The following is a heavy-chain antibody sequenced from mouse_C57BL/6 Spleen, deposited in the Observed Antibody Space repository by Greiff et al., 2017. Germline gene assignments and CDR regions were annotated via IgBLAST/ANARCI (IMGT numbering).Heavy chain of an antibody. CDR1: GYTFTSYG. CDR2: IYPRSGNT. D-gene: IGHD1-1*01. CDR3: ASSSYNWYFDV. J-gene: IGHJ1*03. Sequence: VQLQESGAELVRPGASVKLSCKASGYTFTSYGISWVKQRTGQGLEWIGEIYPRSGNTYYNEKFKGKATLTADKSSSTAYMELRSLTSEDSAVYFCASSSYNWYFDVWGTGTTVTVSS. V-gene: IGHV1-81*01.